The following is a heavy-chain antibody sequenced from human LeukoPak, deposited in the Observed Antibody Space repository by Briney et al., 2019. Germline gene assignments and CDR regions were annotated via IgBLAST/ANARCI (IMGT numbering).Heavy chain of an antibody. V-gene: IGHV1-8*03. CDR1: GYTFTSYD. Sequence: ASVKVSCKASGYTFTSYDINWVRQATGQGLEWMGWMSPNSGNTGYAQKFQGRVTITRNTSISTAYMELSSLRSEDTAVYYCARGKDSSSPSFDYWGQGTLVTVSS. J-gene: IGHJ4*02. D-gene: IGHD6-6*01. CDR2: MSPNSGNT. CDR3: ARGKDSSSPSFDY.